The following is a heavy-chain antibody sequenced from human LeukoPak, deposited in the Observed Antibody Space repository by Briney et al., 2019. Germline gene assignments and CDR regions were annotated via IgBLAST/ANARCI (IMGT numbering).Heavy chain of an antibody. CDR2: IKSKTDGGTT. CDR1: GFTFSNAW. Sequence: GGSLRLSCAASGFTFSNAWMSWVRQAPGKGLELVGRIKSKTDGGTTDYAAPVKGRFTISRDDSKNTLYLQMNSLETEDTAVYYCTTHDFWSGYYNFDYWGQGTLVTVSS. J-gene: IGHJ4*02. CDR3: TTHDFWSGYYNFDY. D-gene: IGHD3-3*01. V-gene: IGHV3-15*01.